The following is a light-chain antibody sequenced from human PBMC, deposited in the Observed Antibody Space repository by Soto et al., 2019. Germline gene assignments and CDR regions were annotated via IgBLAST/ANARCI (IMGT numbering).Light chain of an antibody. CDR1: QSLIRF. Sequence: TVLTQSPATLSLSPGERATLSCRASQSLIRFLAWYQQKPGQAPKLLIYDTSNRAAGIPARFIGSGSGTDFTLTITSLESEDFAVYFCQQRSDWPPLTFGGGTKVEIK. CDR3: QQRSDWPPLT. J-gene: IGKJ4*01. CDR2: DTS. V-gene: IGKV3-11*01.